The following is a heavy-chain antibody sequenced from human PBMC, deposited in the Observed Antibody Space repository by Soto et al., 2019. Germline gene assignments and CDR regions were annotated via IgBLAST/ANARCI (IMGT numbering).Heavy chain of an antibody. CDR2: IYSGGST. D-gene: IGHD3-22*01. Sequence: EVQLVESGGGLIQPGGSLRLSCAASGFTVSSNYMSWVRQAPGKGLEWVSVIYSGGSTYYADSVKGRFTISRDNSKNTLYLQMNSLRAEDTAVYYCARVTYYYDSSGAPVDYWGQGTLVTVSS. J-gene: IGHJ4*02. CDR3: ARVTYYYDSSGAPVDY. CDR1: GFTVSSNY. V-gene: IGHV3-53*01.